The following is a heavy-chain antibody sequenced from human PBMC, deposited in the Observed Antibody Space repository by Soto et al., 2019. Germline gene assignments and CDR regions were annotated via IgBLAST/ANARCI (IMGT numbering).Heavy chain of an antibody. CDR3: ARGLSYYDSSGSIQAKDY. D-gene: IGHD3-22*01. V-gene: IGHV4-59*01. CDR1: GGSISSYY. Sequence: SETLSLTCTVSGGSISSYYWSWILQPPGKGLEWIGYIYYSGSTNYNPSLKSRVTISVDTSKNQFSLKLRSVTAADTAVYYCARGLSYYDSSGSIQAKDYWGQGTLVTVSS. CDR2: IYYSGST. J-gene: IGHJ4*02.